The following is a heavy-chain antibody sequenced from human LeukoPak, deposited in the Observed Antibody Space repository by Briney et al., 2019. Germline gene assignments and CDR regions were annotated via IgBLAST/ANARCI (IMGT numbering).Heavy chain of an antibody. CDR3: ARGDPGYDDYSWFDP. CDR2: ISGSGGST. J-gene: IGHJ5*02. V-gene: IGHV3-23*01. CDR1: GFTFSSYA. Sequence: GGSLRLSCAASGFTFSSYAMSWVRQAPGKGLEWVSAISGSGGSTYYADSVKGRFTISRDNSKNTLYLQMNSLRAEDTAVYYCARGDPGYDDYSWFDPWGQGTLVTVSS. D-gene: IGHD4-17*01.